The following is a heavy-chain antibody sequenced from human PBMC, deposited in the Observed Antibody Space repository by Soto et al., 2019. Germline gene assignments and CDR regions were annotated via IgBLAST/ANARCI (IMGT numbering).Heavy chain of an antibody. CDR1: GFTFRNHA. Sequence: PGGSLRLSCAASGFTFRNHAMHWVRQAPGKGLEWVGLIWYDGTSKYYADSVKGRFTISRDNSKNTLYLEMNSLRVEDTAIYYCARNQGVVILMDLWGQGTLGTVSS. CDR3: ARNQGVVILMDL. V-gene: IGHV3-33*08. CDR2: IWYDGTSK. J-gene: IGHJ5*02. D-gene: IGHD2-8*01.